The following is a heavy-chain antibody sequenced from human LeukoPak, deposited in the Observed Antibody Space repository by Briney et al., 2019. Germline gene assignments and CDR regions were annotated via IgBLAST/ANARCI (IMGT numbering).Heavy chain of an antibody. D-gene: IGHD3-3*01. V-gene: IGHV1-18*01. CDR3: ARARYYDFWSGSSPGAFDI. Sequence: ASVKVSCKASGYTFTSYGISWVRQAPGQGLEWMGWISAYNGNTNYVQKLQGRVTMATDTSTSTAYMELRSLRSDDTAVYYCARARYYDFWSGSSPGAFDIWGQGTMVTVSS. CDR1: GYTFTSYG. J-gene: IGHJ3*02. CDR2: ISAYNGNT.